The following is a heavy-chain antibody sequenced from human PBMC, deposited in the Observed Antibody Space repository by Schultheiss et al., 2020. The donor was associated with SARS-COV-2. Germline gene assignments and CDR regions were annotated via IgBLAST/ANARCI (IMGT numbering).Heavy chain of an antibody. J-gene: IGHJ3*02. CDR2: IYYSGST. V-gene: IGHV4-59*01. CDR3: ASRKGYCSSTSCYGDAFDI. D-gene: IGHD2-2*01. Sequence: SETLSLTCTVSGGSISSYYWSWIRQPPGKGLEWIGYIYYSGSTNYNPSLKSRVTISVDTSKNQFSLKLSSVTAADTAVYYCASRKGYCSSTSCYGDAFDIWGQGTMVTVSS. CDR1: GGSISSYY.